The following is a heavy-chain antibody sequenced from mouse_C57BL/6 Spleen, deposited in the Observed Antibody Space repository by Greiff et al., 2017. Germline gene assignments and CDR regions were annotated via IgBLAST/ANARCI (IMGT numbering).Heavy chain of an antibody. CDR1: GFTFTDYY. V-gene: IGHV7-3*01. CDR3: ARCSLRDYFDY. J-gene: IGHJ2*01. D-gene: IGHD1-2*01. Sequence: EVKLMESGGGLVQPGGSLSLSCAASGFTFTDYYMSWVRQPPGKALEWLGFIRNKANGYTTEYSASVKGRFTISRDNSQSFLYLQMNALRAEDSATYDCARCSLRDYFDYWGQGTTLTVSS. CDR2: IRNKANGYTT.